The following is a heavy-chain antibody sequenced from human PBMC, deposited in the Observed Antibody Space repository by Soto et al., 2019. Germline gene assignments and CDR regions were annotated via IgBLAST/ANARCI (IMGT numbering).Heavy chain of an antibody. CDR2: IYWDDDK. CDR1: GFSLTTTDMG. J-gene: IGHJ4*02. Sequence: QITLKESGPPLVRPAQPLTLTCAFSGFSLTTTDMGVAWIRQPPGKALEWLALIYWDDDKRYSPSPKNRLAISKDSSRNQVVLTITNMNPDDTGTYFCAHAGDYDLLSFDHWGPGTLVTVSS. D-gene: IGHD4-17*01. V-gene: IGHV2-5*02. CDR3: AHAGDYDLLSFDH.